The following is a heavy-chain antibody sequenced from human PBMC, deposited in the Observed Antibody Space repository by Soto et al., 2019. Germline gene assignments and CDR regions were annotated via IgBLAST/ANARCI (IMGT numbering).Heavy chain of an antibody. J-gene: IGHJ4*01. CDR3: TTDSYMTNIIVRFDY. V-gene: IGHV3-15*07. Sequence: GGSLRLSCAASGFIFSNAWINWVRQAPGKGLEWVGRVKSKTDGGTTYFAAPVKGRFAISRDDSKNMVYLEMNSLKTEDTAIYYCTTDSYMTNIIVRFDYWGHGTLVTVSS. CDR2: VKSKTDGGTT. D-gene: IGHD4-17*01. CDR1: GFIFSNAW.